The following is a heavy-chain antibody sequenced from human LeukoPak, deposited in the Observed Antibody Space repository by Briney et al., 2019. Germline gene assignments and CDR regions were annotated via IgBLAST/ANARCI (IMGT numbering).Heavy chain of an antibody. D-gene: IGHD2-2*01. CDR3: ARVGLLYCSTTRCRTFDY. V-gene: IGHV3-66*02. J-gene: IGHJ4*02. CDR2: VNSGGDT. Sequence: GGSLRLACAASGFTVSDNFMSWVRQAPGKGLEWVSVVNSGGDTYYADSVKGRFTISRDNSKNTLYLQVHSLRAEDTAVYYCARVGLLYCSTTRCRTFDYWGQGTLVTVSS. CDR1: GFTVSDNF.